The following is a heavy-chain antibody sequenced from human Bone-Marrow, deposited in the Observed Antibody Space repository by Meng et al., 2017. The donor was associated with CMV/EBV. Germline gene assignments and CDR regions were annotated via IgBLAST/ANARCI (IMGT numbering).Heavy chain of an antibody. Sequence: SETLSLTCTVSGGSISSGGYFWGWIRQPPGKRLEWIGSIHYSGRTYYNPSLESRVTISLDTSKNQFFLKVSSVTAADTAMYYCAREVAAGAYVMDVWGQGTMVTVSS. CDR2: IHYSGRT. CDR3: AREVAAGAYVMDV. V-gene: IGHV4-39*07. CDR1: GGSISSGGYF. D-gene: IGHD2-15*01. J-gene: IGHJ6*02.